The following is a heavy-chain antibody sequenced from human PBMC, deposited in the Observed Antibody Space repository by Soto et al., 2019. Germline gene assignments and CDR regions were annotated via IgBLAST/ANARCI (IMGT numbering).Heavy chain of an antibody. CDR1: GFIFSNYA. CDR2: ISGNGGDT. CDR3: AIPSGLTVTGPDY. D-gene: IGHD6-19*01. Sequence: EVQLLESGGGLVQPGGSLRLSCAASGFIFSNYAMSWVRQAPGKGLEWVSAISGNGGDTYYADSVKGRFTISRDNSKNTLYLQMNSLRAEDTAVNYCAIPSGLTVTGPDYWGQGTLVTVSS. J-gene: IGHJ4*02. V-gene: IGHV3-23*01.